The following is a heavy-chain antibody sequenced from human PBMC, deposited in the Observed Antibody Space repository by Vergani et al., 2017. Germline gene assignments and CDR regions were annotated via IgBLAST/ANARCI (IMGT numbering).Heavy chain of an antibody. V-gene: IGHV4-39*01. D-gene: IGHD2-2*02. CDR3: ASSLYLCFDY. Sequence: QLQLQESGPGLVTPSETLSLTCTVSGGSISSSSYYWGWIRQPPGKGLEWIGSIYYSGCTYYNPSLKSRVTISVDTAKNQFSLKLSSVTAADTAVYYCASSLYLCFDYWGQGTLVTVSS. CDR1: GGSISSSSYY. J-gene: IGHJ4*02. CDR2: IYYSGCT.